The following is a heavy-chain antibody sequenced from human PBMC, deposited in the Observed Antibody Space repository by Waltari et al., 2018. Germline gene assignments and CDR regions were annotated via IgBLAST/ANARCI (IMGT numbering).Heavy chain of an antibody. CDR2: IYYSVST. V-gene: IGHV4-39*01. J-gene: IGHJ4*02. D-gene: IGHD6-19*01. CDR3: ARCSTAVAGPYYFDY. CDR1: GGSISSSSYY. Sequence: QLQLQESGPGLVKPSETLSLTCTVSGGSISSSSYYWGWIRQPPGKGLEWIGSIYYSVSTYYNPSLKSRVTISVDTSKNQFSLKLSSVTAADPAVYYCARCSTAVAGPYYFDYWGQGTLVTVSS.